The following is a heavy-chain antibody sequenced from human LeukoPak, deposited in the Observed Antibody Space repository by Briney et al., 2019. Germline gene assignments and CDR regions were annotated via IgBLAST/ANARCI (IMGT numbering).Heavy chain of an antibody. J-gene: IGHJ5*02. Sequence: GGSLRLSCVTSGFTFRTYEMNWVRQAPGKGLEWVSYISSSGSTIYYADSVKGRFTISRDNAKNSLYLQMNSLRAEDTAVYYCARVGDYVWGSYRDNWFDPWGQGTLVTVSS. V-gene: IGHV3-48*03. D-gene: IGHD3-16*02. CDR3: ARVGDYVWGSYRDNWFDP. CDR2: ISSSGSTI. CDR1: GFTFRTYE.